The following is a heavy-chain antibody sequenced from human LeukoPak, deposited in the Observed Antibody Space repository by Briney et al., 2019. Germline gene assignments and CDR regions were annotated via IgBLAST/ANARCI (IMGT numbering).Heavy chain of an antibody. CDR3: ASVGVTAIPNDAFDI. V-gene: IGHV1-2*04. CDR1: GYTFTGYY. D-gene: IGHD2-21*02. J-gene: IGHJ3*02. CDR2: INPNSGGT. Sequence: GASVKVSCKASGYTFTGYYMHWVRQAPGQGLEWMGWINPNSGGTNYAQKFQGWVTMTRDTSISTAYMELSRLRSDDTAVYYCASVGVTAIPNDAFDIWGQGTMVTVSS.